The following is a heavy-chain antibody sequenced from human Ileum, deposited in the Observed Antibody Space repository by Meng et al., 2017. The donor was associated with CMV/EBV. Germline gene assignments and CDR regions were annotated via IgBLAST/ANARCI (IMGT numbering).Heavy chain of an antibody. CDR2: IGASGNNI. V-gene: IGHV3-11*01. CDR1: GFTFREYY. Sequence: GGSLRLSCAASGFTFREYYMTWIRQAPGKGLEWVSYIGASGNNIDYADSVKGRFTISRDNTQNLLYWQMNSLRAEDMAVYYCVRDRRNYGKGSGYGSTDYWGQGTLVTVSS. J-gene: IGHJ4*02. D-gene: IGHD3-22*01. CDR3: VRDRRNYGKGSGYGSTDY.